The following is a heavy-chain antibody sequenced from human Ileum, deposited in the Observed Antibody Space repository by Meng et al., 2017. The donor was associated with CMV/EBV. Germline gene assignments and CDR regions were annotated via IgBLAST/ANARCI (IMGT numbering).Heavy chain of an antibody. V-gene: IGHV3-48*04. CDR2: ISGSGNNI. J-gene: IGHJ4*02. CDR1: GFIFSSYS. CDR3: ARPHSNYDGHYFDY. Sequence: GESLKISCAASGFIFSSYSMYWVRQAPGKGLEWISYISGSGNNIYYADSLKGRFTISRDNAKNSLYLQVNSLRAEDTAVYYCARPHSNYDGHYFDYWGQGTLVTVYS. D-gene: IGHD3-10*01.